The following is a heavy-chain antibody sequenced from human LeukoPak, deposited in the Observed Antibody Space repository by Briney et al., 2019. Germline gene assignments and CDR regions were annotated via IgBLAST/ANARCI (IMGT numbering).Heavy chain of an antibody. Sequence: KPSETLSLTCAVYGGSFSGYYWSWIRQPPGKGLEWIGEINHSGSTYYNPSLKSRVTISVDTSKNQFSLKLSSVTAADTAVYYCARDRGPYSGYDSYYFDYWGQGTLVTVSS. CDR2: INHSGST. J-gene: IGHJ4*02. D-gene: IGHD5-12*01. V-gene: IGHV4-34*09. CDR3: ARDRGPYSGYDSYYFDY. CDR1: GGSFSGYY.